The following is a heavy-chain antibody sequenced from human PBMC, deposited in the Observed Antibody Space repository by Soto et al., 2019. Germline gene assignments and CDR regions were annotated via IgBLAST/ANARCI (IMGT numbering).Heavy chain of an antibody. CDR3: ARHRLYNYDYIWGSYRYREGAFDI. CDR1: GGSISSSSYY. J-gene: IGHJ3*02. CDR2: IYYSGST. Sequence: SETLSLTCTVSGGSISSSSYYWGWIRQPPGKGLEWIGSIYYSGSTYYNPSLKSRVTISVDTSKNQFSLKLSSVTAADTAVYYCARHRLYNYDYIWGSYRYREGAFDIWGQGTMVTVSS. D-gene: IGHD3-16*02. V-gene: IGHV4-39*01.